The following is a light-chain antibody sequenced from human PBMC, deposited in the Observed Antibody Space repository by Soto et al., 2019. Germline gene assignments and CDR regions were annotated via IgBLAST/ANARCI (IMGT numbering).Light chain of an antibody. CDR3: FSHRSGDSHV. CDR2: GVT. Sequence: QSVLTQPASVSGSPGQSITISCTGTSSDVGGYDYVSWFQQHPDKAPKLMIYGVTNRPSGVSNRFSGSKTGNTASLTISGLQAEDEADYYCFSHRSGDSHVFGTGTKVTVL. CDR1: SSDVGGYDY. V-gene: IGLV2-14*01. J-gene: IGLJ1*01.